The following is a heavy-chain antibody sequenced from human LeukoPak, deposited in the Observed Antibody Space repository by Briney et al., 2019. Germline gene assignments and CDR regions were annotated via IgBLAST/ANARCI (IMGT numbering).Heavy chain of an antibody. CDR3: AHFFSREMVRGVMSGTFDY. Sequence: ESGPTLVKPTQTLTLTCTFSGFSLSTSGVGVGWIRQPPGKALEWLALIYWNDDKRYSPSLKSRLTITKDTSKNQVVLTMTNMDPVDTATYYCAHFFSREMVRGVMSGTFDYWGQGTLVTVSS. CDR2: IYWNDDK. D-gene: IGHD3-10*01. J-gene: IGHJ4*02. CDR1: GFSLSTSGVG. V-gene: IGHV2-5*01.